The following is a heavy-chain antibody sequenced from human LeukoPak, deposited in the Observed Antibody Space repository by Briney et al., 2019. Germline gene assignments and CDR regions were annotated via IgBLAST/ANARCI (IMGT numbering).Heavy chain of an antibody. CDR1: GFTFSSYA. CDR3: ARDPTGTTPFDY. V-gene: IGHV3-23*01. CDR2: ISGSGGST. J-gene: IGHJ4*02. D-gene: IGHD1-1*01. Sequence: GGSLRLSCAASGFTFSSYAMSWVRQAPGKGLEWVSAISGSGGSTYHADSVKGRFTISRDNAKNSLYLQMNSLRAEDTAVYYCARDPTGTTPFDYRGQGTLVTVSS.